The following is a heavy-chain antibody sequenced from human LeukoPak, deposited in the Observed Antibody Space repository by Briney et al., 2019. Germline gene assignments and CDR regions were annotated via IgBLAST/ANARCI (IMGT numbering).Heavy chain of an antibody. J-gene: IGHJ4*02. CDR3: ARVAGGTMVRGVLYFDY. D-gene: IGHD3-10*01. V-gene: IGHV1-18*01. Sequence: GASVKVSCKASGCAFTSYGISWVRQAPGQGLEWMGWIRAYNGNTNYAQKLQGRVTMTTDTSTSTAYMELRSLRSDDTAVYYCARVAGGTMVRGVLYFDYWGQGTLVTVCS. CDR1: GCAFTSYG. CDR2: IRAYNGNT.